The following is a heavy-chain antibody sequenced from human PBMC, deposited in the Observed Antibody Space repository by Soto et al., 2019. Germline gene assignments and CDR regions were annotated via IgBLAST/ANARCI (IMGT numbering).Heavy chain of an antibody. CDR3: ARGGGGDDAFDI. Sequence: PGESVKISCRASGYSVASYWITWVRQMPGKGLEWMGRIDPSDSYTNYSPSFQGHVTISADKSINTAYLQWSSLKASDTAMYYCARGGGGDDAFDIWGQGTMVTVSS. D-gene: IGHD2-15*01. J-gene: IGHJ3*02. CDR2: IDPSDSYT. CDR1: GYSVASYW. V-gene: IGHV5-10-1*01.